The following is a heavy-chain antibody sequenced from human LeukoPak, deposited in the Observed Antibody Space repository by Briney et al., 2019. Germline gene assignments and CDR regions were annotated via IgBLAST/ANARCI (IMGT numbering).Heavy chain of an antibody. CDR3: AKVGYCSDSRCYQFDY. Sequence: GGSLRLSCAASGFTFSSYGMHWVRQAPGKGLEWVAFIRYDGSNKYYADFVKGRFTISRDNSKKTLFLQMSSLRAEDTAMCYCAKVGYCSDSRCYQFDYWGQGTLVTVSS. D-gene: IGHD2-2*01. CDR1: GFTFSSYG. J-gene: IGHJ4*02. CDR2: IRYDGSNK. V-gene: IGHV3-30*02.